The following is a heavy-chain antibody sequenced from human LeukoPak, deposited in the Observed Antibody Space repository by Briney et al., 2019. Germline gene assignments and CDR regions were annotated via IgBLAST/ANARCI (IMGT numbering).Heavy chain of an antibody. Sequence: PSETLSLTCAVYGGSFSGYYWSWIRQPPGKGLEWIGEINHSRSTNYNPSLKSRVTISVDTSKNQFSLKLSSVTAADTAVYYCATGYSYIDYWGQGTLVTVSS. D-gene: IGHD5-18*01. CDR3: ATGYSYIDY. CDR2: INHSRST. V-gene: IGHV4-34*01. CDR1: GGSFSGYY. J-gene: IGHJ4*02.